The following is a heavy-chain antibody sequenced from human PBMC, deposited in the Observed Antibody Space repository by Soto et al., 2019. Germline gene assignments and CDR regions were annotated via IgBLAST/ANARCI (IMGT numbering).Heavy chain of an antibody. J-gene: IGHJ6*02. D-gene: IGHD6-13*01. CDR2: TYYRSKWYN. CDR1: GDRVSSNSAA. V-gene: IGHV6-1*01. Sequence: QSQTLSLTCAISGDRVSSNSAAWNWIRQSPSRGLEWLGRTYYRSKWYNDYAVSVKSRITINPDTSKNQFSLQLNSVTPEDTAVYYCARDREQQLAYYYYGMDVWGQGTTVTVSS. CDR3: ARDREQQLAYYYYGMDV.